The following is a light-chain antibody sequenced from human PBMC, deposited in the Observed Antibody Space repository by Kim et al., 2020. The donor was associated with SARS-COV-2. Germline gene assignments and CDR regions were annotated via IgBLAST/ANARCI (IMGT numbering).Light chain of an antibody. CDR3: QQFDDYPALS. J-gene: IGKJ4*01. V-gene: IGKV1D-13*01. CDR1: QDIASA. CDR2: DAS. Sequence: SIGDRVPITCRASQDIASALAWYQQKPGKSPNLLIHDASSLESGVPSRFSGSGSGTHFTLTISSLQPEDFATYYCQQFDDYPALSFGGGTKVDIK.